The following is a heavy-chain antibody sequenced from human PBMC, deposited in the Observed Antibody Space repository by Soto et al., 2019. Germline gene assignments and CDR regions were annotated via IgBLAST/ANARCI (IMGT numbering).Heavy chain of an antibody. J-gene: IGHJ3*02. D-gene: IGHD3-22*01. Sequence: GGSLRLSGAASGFTFISYARSGVRRSPGKGLEWVSAISGSGGSTYYADSVKGRFTISRDNSKNTLYLQMNSLRAEDTAVYYCARAHSSDYYDSSGYSDAFDIWGQGTMVTVSS. V-gene: IGHV3-23*01. CDR2: ISGSGGST. CDR1: GFTFISYA. CDR3: ARAHSSDYYDSSGYSDAFDI.